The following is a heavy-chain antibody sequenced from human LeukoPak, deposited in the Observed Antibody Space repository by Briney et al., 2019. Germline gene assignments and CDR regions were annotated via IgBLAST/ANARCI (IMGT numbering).Heavy chain of an antibody. J-gene: IGHJ3*02. V-gene: IGHV3-9*01. CDR3: VKTMTGYFSDGFDI. CDR2: ISWNSGSI. D-gene: IGHD3-9*01. CDR1: GFTFDDYA. Sequence: GGSLRLSCAASGFTFDDYAMHWVRQAPGKGLEWVSGISWNSGSIGYADSVKGRFTISRDNSKTTLYLQMNSLRAEDTAVYWCVKTMTGYFSDGFDIWGQGTMVTVSS.